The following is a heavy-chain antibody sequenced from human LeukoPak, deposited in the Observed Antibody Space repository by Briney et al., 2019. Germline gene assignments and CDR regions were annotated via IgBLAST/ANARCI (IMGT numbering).Heavy chain of an antibody. CDR3: ARDGWFGDYNWFDP. D-gene: IGHD3-10*01. J-gene: IGHJ5*02. CDR1: GFTFSSYS. V-gene: IGHV3-48*01. CDR2: ISSASNTI. Sequence: QPGESLGLSCAASGFTFSSYSMNWVRQAPGKGLEWVSYISSASNTIYYADSVKGRFTISRDNAKNSLYLQMNSLRAEDTAMYYCARDGWFGDYNWFDPWGQGTLVTVSS.